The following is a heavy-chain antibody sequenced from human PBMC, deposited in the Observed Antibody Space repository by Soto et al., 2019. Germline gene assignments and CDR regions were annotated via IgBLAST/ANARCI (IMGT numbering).Heavy chain of an antibody. J-gene: IGHJ4*02. CDR2: ISANGANT. Sequence: TGGALRLSCAASGFSFGNYGLNWVRQAPGKGLEWVSAISANGANTYYADSVKGRLTISRDNSKDTLYLRMDSLRAEDTAIYYCAKELGHARPFDYWGQGILVTVSS. CDR3: AKELGHARPFDY. D-gene: IGHD3-16*01. V-gene: IGHV3-23*01. CDR1: GFSFGNYG.